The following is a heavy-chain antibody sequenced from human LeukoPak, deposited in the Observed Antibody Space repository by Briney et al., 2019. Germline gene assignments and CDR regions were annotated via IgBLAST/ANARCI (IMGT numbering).Heavy chain of an antibody. CDR2: LDWDDDK. CDR3: ARTIYDSSGFYPYFDY. D-gene: IGHD3-22*01. Sequence: SGPTLANPTQTLTLTCTFSGFSLNTRVNRVSWVRQPPGQALEWLTRLDWDDDKFYSTSLKTRLTISKDTSKTQVVLTMTNMDPVDSATYYCARTIYDSSGFYPYFDYWGQGTPVTVSS. V-gene: IGHV2-70*04. CDR1: GFSLNTRVNR. J-gene: IGHJ4*02.